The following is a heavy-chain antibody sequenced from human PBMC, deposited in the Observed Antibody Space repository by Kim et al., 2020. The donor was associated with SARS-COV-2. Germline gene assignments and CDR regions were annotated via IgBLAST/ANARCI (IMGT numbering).Heavy chain of an antibody. CDR2: IYYSGST. D-gene: IGHD6-13*01. J-gene: IGHJ6*02. CDR1: GGSISSSSYY. Sequence: SETLSLTCTVSGGSISSSSYYWGWIRQPPGKGLEWIGSIYYSGSTYYNPSLKSRVTISVDTSKNQFSLKLSSVTAADTAVYYCASTLGYSSSWYPWYYGMDVWGQGTTVTVSS. V-gene: IGHV4-39*01. CDR3: ASTLGYSSSWYPWYYGMDV.